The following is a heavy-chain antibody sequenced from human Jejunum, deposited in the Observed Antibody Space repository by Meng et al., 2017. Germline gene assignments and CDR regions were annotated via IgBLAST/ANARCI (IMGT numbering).Heavy chain of an antibody. CDR3: ARVRWSGEMATIPLAFDI. Sequence: GESLKISCAASGFTFSSYSMNWVRQAPGKGLEWVSSISSSSSYIYYADSVKGRFTISRDNAKNSLYLQMNSLRAEDTAVYNCARVRWSGEMATIPLAFDIWGQGTMVTVSS. CDR2: ISSSSSYI. CDR1: GFTFSSYS. V-gene: IGHV3-21*01. D-gene: IGHD5-24*01. J-gene: IGHJ3*02.